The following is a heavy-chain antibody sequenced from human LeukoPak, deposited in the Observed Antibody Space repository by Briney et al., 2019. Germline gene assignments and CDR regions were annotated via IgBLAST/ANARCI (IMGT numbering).Heavy chain of an antibody. V-gene: IGHV4-59*08. Sequence: SWTLSLTCTVSAGSIISYYWSWIRQPPGKGLEWIGYIYYSGSTKYNPSLKSRVTISVDTSKNQFSLRLSSVTAADTAVYYCARYNSLNAFDIWGQGTAVTVSS. CDR3: ARYNSLNAFDI. D-gene: IGHD1-14*01. CDR2: IYYSGST. J-gene: IGHJ3*02. CDR1: AGSIISYY.